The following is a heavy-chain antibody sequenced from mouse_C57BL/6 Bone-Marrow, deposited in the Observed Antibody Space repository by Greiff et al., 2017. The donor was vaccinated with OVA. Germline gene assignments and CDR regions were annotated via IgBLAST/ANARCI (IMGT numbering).Heavy chain of an antibody. Sequence: VQLQQPGAELVKPGASVKLSCKASGYTFTSYWMQWVKQRPGQGLEWIGEIDPSDSYTNYNQKFKGKATLPVDTSSSTAYMQLSSLTSEDSAVYYCAKLFYAMDYWGQGTSVTVSS. CDR2: IDPSDSYT. CDR3: AKLFYAMDY. CDR1: GYTFTSYW. J-gene: IGHJ4*01. V-gene: IGHV1-50*01.